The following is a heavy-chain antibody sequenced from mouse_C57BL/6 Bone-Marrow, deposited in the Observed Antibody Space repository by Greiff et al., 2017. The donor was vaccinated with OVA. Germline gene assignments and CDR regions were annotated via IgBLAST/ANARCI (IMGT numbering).Heavy chain of an antibody. V-gene: IGHV1-81*01. Sequence: VKLVESGAELARPGASVKLSCKASGYTFTSYGISWVKQRTGQGLEWIGEIYPRSGNTYYNEKFKGKATLTADKSSSTAYMELRSLTSEDSAVYFCARERNSSGYVRFAYWGQGTLVTVSA. CDR2: IYPRSGNT. CDR1: GYTFTSYG. J-gene: IGHJ3*01. D-gene: IGHD3-2*02. CDR3: ARERNSSGYVRFAY.